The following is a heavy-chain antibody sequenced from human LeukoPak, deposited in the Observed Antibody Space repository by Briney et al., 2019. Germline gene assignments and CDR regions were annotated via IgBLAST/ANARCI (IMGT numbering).Heavy chain of an antibody. CDR1: GFTFSSYA. V-gene: IGHV3-23*01. Sequence: QAGGSLRLSCAASGFTFSSYAMSWVRQAPGKGLEWVSAISGSGGSTYYADSVKGRFTISRDNSKNTLYLQMNSLRAEDTAVYYCAKDGYSSSFGWFDPWGQGTLVTVSS. J-gene: IGHJ5*02. D-gene: IGHD6-13*01. CDR3: AKDGYSSSFGWFDP. CDR2: ISGSGGST.